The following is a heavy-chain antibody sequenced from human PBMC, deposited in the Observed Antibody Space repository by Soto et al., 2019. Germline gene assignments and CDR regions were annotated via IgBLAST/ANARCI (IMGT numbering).Heavy chain of an antibody. CDR1: GFTFGDYA. CDR3: TRERYSSGWYGGRGDY. Sequence: GGSLRLSCTASGFTFGDYAMSWFRQAPGKGLEWVGFIRSKAYGGTTEYAASVKGRFTISRDDSKSIAYLQMNSLKTEDTAVYYCTRERYSSGWYGGRGDYWGQGTLVTVSS. J-gene: IGHJ4*02. CDR2: IRSKAYGGTT. V-gene: IGHV3-49*03. D-gene: IGHD6-19*01.